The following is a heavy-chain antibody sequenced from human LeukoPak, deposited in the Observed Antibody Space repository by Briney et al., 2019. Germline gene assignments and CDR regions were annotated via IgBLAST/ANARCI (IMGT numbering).Heavy chain of an antibody. CDR2: ISGSGGST. Sequence: GGSLRLSCAASGFTFSSYAMSWVRQAPGKGLEWVSAISGSGGSTYYADSVKGRFTISRDNSKNTLYLQMDSLRAEDTAVYYCAKSGYPLPAAMILGFDYWGQGTLVTVSS. CDR3: AKSGYPLPAAMILGFDY. V-gene: IGHV3-23*01. J-gene: IGHJ4*02. CDR1: GFTFSSYA. D-gene: IGHD2-2*01.